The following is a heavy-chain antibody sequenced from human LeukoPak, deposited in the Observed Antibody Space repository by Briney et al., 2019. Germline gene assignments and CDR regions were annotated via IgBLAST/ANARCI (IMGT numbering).Heavy chain of an antibody. J-gene: IGHJ3*02. CDR3: ARDPRTYCGGDCNDAFDI. V-gene: IGHV3-48*01. CDR2: ISSSSSTI. CDR1: GFTFSSYS. Sequence: GGSLRLSCAASGFTFSSYSMNWVRQAPGKGLEWVSYISSSSSTIYYADSVKGRFTISRDNVKNSLYLQMNSLRAEDTAVYYCARDPRTYCGGDCNDAFDIWGQGTMVTVSS. D-gene: IGHD2-21*02.